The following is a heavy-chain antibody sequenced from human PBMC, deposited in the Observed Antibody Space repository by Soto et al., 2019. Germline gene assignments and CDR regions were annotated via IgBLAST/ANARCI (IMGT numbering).Heavy chain of an antibody. Sequence: PGGSLRGYCAASGFTFSNAWTNWVRQAPGKGLEWVGRIKTKSDGATTDYAAPVKGRFTISRDDSRNTLYLQMNSLKAEDTAVYYCTALTGTTMALDYWGQGTLVTVSS. J-gene: IGHJ4*02. CDR1: GFTFSNAW. V-gene: IGHV3-15*01. D-gene: IGHD1-7*01. CDR2: IKTKSDGATT. CDR3: TALTGTTMALDY.